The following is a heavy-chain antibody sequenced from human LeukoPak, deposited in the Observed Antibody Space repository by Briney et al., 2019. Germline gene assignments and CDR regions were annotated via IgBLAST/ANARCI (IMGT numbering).Heavy chain of an antibody. Sequence: GESLKISCKGTAYPFTTYWIGWVRQMPGKGLEWMGIIYPGDSDTRYSPSFQGQVTISADKSISTAYLQWSSLKASDTAMYYCARHAGHYDFWSGSWYFQHWGQGTLVTVSS. D-gene: IGHD3-3*01. CDR2: IYPGDSDT. J-gene: IGHJ1*01. CDR1: AYPFTTYW. CDR3: ARHAGHYDFWSGSWYFQH. V-gene: IGHV5-51*01.